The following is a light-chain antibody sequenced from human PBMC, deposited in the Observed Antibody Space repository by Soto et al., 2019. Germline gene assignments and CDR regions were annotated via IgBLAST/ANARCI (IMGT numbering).Light chain of an antibody. CDR3: QQRINWPLT. CDR1: QSVTTF. Sequence: EIVLTQSPAILSLSPGERATLSCRASQSVTTFLAWYQQKPGQAPRLLIYDASNRATGIPARFSGSGSGTDFTLTISNLEPEDFAVYDCQQRINWPLTFGGGTKVEIK. J-gene: IGKJ4*01. V-gene: IGKV3-11*01. CDR2: DAS.